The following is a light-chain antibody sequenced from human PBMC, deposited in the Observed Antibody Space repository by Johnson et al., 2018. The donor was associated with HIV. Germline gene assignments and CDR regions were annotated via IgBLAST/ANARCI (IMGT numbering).Light chain of an antibody. CDR2: DNN. Sequence: QSVLTQPPSVSAAPGQKVTISCSGSSSNIGNNYVSWYQQLPGTAPKLLIYDNNKRPSGIPDRFSGSKSGTSATLGITGLQTGAEADYYCGTWDSSLGAYVFGTGTKVTVV. CDR1: SSNIGNNY. CDR3: GTWDSSLGAYV. V-gene: IGLV1-51*01. J-gene: IGLJ1*01.